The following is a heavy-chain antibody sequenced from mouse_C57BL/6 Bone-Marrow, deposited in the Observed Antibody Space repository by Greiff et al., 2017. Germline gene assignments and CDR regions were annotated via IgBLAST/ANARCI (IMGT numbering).Heavy chain of an antibody. D-gene: IGHD1-1*01. V-gene: IGHV1-82*01. CDR1: GYAFSSSW. CDR2: IYPGDGDT. CDR3: ASQGNYYGSRIDY. J-gene: IGHJ2*01. Sequence: VQLKESGPELVKPGASVKISCKASGYAFSSSWMNWVKQRPGKGLEWIGRIYPGDGDTNYNGKFKGKATLTADKSSSTAYMQLSSLTSEDSAVYFCASQGNYYGSRIDYWGQGTTLTVSS.